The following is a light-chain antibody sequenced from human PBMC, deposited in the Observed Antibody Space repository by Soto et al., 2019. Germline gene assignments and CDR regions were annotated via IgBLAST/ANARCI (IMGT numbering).Light chain of an antibody. CDR3: SSFAASNTVV. CDR1: SSDVGSYDR. Sequence: QSALTQPPSVSGSPGQSVTISCTGTSSDVGSYDRVSWYQQSPGTAPKVMIYEVSNRPSGVPDRFSGSKSGNTASLTISGLQAEDEADYSCSSFAASNTVVFGGGTKLTVL. V-gene: IGLV2-18*02. CDR2: EVS. J-gene: IGLJ3*02.